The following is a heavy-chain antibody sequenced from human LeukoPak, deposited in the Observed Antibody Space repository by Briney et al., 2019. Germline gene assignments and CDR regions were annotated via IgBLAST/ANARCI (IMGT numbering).Heavy chain of an antibody. V-gene: IGHV4-34*01. CDR3: ARVKDPGGYYYYYYMDI. CDR2: INHSGST. D-gene: IGHD3-16*01. J-gene: IGHJ6*03. Sequence: SETLSLTCAVYGGSFSGHYWTWIRQPPGKGLEWIGEINHSGSTNYNPSLKSRVTISVDTSKNQFSLKVSSVTAADTAVYYCARVKDPGGYYYYYYMDIWGKGSTVTVSS. CDR1: GGSFSGHY.